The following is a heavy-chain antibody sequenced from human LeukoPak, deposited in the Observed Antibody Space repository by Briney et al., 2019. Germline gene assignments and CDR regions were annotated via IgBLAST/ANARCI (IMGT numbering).Heavy chain of an antibody. CDR1: GFTFTSYS. CDR2: ISWNSGSI. CDR3: AKGGVDGYNYPYYFDY. V-gene: IGHV3-9*01. Sequence: GGSLRLSCAASGFTFTSYSMNWVRQAPGKGLEWVSGISWNSGSIGYADSVKGRFTISRDNAKNSLYLQMNSLRAEDTALYYCAKGGVDGYNYPYYFDYWGQGALVTVSS. J-gene: IGHJ4*02. D-gene: IGHD5-24*01.